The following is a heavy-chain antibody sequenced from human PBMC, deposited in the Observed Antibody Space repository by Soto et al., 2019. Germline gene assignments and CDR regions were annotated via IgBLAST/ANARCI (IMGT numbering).Heavy chain of an antibody. CDR2: IIPIFGTA. V-gene: IGHV1-69*01. CDR3: ASAKDIVVVVAAAAGYGMDV. J-gene: IGHJ6*02. Sequence: QVQLVQSGAEVKKPGSSVKVSCKASGGTFSSYAISWVRQAPGQGLEWMGGIIPIFGTANYAQKFQGRVTITADESTSTAYMELSSLRYEDTAVYYCASAKDIVVVVAAAAGYGMDVWGQGTTVTVSS. CDR1: GGTFSSYA. D-gene: IGHD2-15*01.